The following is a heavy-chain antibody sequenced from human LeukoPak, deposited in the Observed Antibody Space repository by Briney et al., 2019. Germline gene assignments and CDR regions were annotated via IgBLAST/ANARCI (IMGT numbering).Heavy chain of an antibody. Sequence: PSETLSLTCAVSGVSISSGFFWGCIRQPPGKGLEWIGSIHHSGTTYYNPSLKSRFTISVDTSKNQFSLKVTSVTATDTAVYYCARHSRGGSVYFDYWGQGTLVTVSS. CDR2: IHHSGTT. J-gene: IGHJ4*02. CDR1: GVSISSGFF. CDR3: ARHSRGGSVYFDY. D-gene: IGHD3-10*01. V-gene: IGHV4-38-2*01.